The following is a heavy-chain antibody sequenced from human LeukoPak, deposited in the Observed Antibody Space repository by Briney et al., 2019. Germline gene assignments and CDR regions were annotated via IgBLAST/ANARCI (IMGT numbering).Heavy chain of an antibody. D-gene: IGHD6-13*01. CDR2: IYYSGST. J-gene: IGHJ4*02. CDR1: GGSISSYY. V-gene: IGHV4-59*01. CDR3: ARTTGSKYSSSWYGFNWNDDPSDRRSYFDY. Sequence: PSETLSLTCTVSGGSISSYYWSWIRQPPGKGLEWIGYIYYSGSTNYNPSLKSRVTISVDTSKNHFSLKLSSVTAADTAVYYCARTTGSKYSSSWYGFNWNDDPSDRRSYFDYWGQGTLVTVSS.